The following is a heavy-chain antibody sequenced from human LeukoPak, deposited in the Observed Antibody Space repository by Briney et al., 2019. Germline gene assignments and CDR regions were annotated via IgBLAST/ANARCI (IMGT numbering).Heavy chain of an antibody. CDR3: ARAATLYYYMDV. V-gene: IGHV4-59*11. D-gene: IGHD5-24*01. CDR2: IYYSGST. Sequence: SETLSLTCTASGGSISSHYWSWIRQPPGKGLEWIGYIYYSGSTNYNPSLKSRVTISADTSKNQFSLKLSSVTAADTAVYYCARAATLYYYMDVWGKGTTVTVSS. CDR1: GGSISSHY. J-gene: IGHJ6*03.